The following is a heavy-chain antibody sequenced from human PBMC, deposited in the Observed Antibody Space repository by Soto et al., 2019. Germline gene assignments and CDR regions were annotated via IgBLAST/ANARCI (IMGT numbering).Heavy chain of an antibody. D-gene: IGHD3-10*01. V-gene: IGHV4-34*01. CDR1: GGSFSGYY. CDR3: ARDLRITMVRGDLNWFDP. J-gene: IGHJ5*02. CDR2: INHSGSS. Sequence: SETLSLTCALYGGSFSGYYWSWIRQPPGKGLEWIGEINHSGSSNYNPSLKSRVTISVDTSKNQFSLKLSSVTAAETAVYYCARDLRITMVRGDLNWFDPWGQGTLVTVSS.